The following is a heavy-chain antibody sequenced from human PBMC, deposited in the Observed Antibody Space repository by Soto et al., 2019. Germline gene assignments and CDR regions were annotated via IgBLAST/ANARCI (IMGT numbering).Heavy chain of an antibody. CDR2: FYSSGNP. CDR3: ATSPRVAV. J-gene: IGHJ6*02. Sequence: EVQLVESGGGVIQPGGSLRLSCAASGFTVSNNYMIWVRQAPGKGLEWVSLFYSSGNPHYADSVRGRFTISRNKSNNTLYLQMNSLRAEDTAVYYCATSPRVAVWGQGTKVTVSS. V-gene: IGHV3-53*01. CDR1: GFTVSNNY.